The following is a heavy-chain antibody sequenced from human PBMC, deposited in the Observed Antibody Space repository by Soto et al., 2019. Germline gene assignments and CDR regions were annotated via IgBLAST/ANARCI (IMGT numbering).Heavy chain of an antibody. CDR1: GGSFSGYY. CDR3: ARAEGFITGTTS. CDR2: INHSGST. V-gene: IGHV4-34*01. J-gene: IGHJ4*02. D-gene: IGHD1-7*01. Sequence: QVQLQQWGAGLLKPSETLSLTCAVYGGSFSGYYWSWIRQTPGKGLEWIGEINHSGSTNYNPSLKSRVTISVDTSKNQFSLKLSSVTAADTAVYYCARAEGFITGTTSRGQGTLVTVSS.